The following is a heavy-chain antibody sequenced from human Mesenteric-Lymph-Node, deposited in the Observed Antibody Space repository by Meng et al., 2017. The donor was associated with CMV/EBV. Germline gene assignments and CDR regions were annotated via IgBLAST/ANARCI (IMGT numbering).Heavy chain of an antibody. V-gene: IGHV3-7*01. CDR2: IKQDGSEK. D-gene: IGHD2-2*02. Sequence: GESLKISCAASGFTFSSYWMSWVRQAPGKGLEWVANIKQDGSEKYYADSVKGRFTISRDNSKNTLYLQMNSLRAEDTAVYYCAKPRVRPYCSSTSCYKSLPHYWGQGTLVTVSS. CDR3: AKPRVRPYCSSTSCYKSLPHY. CDR1: GFTFSSYW. J-gene: IGHJ4*02.